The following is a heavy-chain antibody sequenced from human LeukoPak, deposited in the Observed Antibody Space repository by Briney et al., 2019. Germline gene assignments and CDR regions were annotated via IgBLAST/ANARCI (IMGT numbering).Heavy chain of an antibody. CDR2: IYHSGST. CDR1: GGSVSSSTYY. V-gene: IGHV4-61*01. Sequence: SETLSLTCTVSGGSVSSSTYYWSWIRQPPGKGLEWIGYIYHSGSTNYNPSLKSRVTISVDTSKSQFSLKLSSVTAADTAMYYCARVRDWFDPWGQGTLVTVSS. CDR3: ARVRDWFDP. D-gene: IGHD4/OR15-4a*01. J-gene: IGHJ5*02.